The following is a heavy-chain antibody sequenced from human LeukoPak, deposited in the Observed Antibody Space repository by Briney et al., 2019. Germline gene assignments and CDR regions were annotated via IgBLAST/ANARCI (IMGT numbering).Heavy chain of an antibody. CDR3: VREGSYYD. J-gene: IGHJ4*02. Sequence: PGGSLRLSCAASGFTFSSYSMNWVRQAPGKGLEWVSSISISGTSKYYADSVKGRFTISRDNAKNSLYLQMNSLRAEDTAVYYCVREGSYYDWGQGTLVTVSS. D-gene: IGHD1-26*01. CDR1: GFTFSSYS. CDR2: ISISGTSK. V-gene: IGHV3-21*01.